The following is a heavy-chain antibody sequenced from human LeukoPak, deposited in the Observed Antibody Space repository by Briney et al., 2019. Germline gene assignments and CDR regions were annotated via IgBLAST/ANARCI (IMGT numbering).Heavy chain of an antibody. CDR1: GGSISSYY. Sequence: SETLSLTCTVSGGSISSYYWSWLRQPPGKGLEWLGYIYYSGSTNYNPSLKSRVTISVDTSKNQFSLKLSSVTAADTAVYYCARANPYYDFWSGYYSASVNYYYGMDVWGQGTTVTVSS. CDR2: IYYSGST. J-gene: IGHJ6*02. CDR3: ARANPYYDFWSGYYSASVNYYYGMDV. D-gene: IGHD3-3*01. V-gene: IGHV4-59*01.